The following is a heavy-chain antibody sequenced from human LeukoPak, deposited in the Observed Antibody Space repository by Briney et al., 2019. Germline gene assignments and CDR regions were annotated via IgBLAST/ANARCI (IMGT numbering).Heavy chain of an antibody. V-gene: IGHV3-7*04. CDR3: ARGGQRWLDP. J-gene: IGHJ5*02. CDR1: GFTLSNYW. D-gene: IGHD2-2*01. Sequence: GGSLRLSCATSGFTLSNYWMTWVRQAPGKGLEWVANIGEDGSEKYYVESVKGRFTISRGNAKNSVDLQMNSLRGEDTAVYYCARGGQRWLDPWGQGTPVTVAS. CDR2: IGEDGSEK.